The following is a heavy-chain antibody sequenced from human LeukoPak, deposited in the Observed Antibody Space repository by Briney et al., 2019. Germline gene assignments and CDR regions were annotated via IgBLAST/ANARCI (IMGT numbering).Heavy chain of an antibody. V-gene: IGHV4-34*01. J-gene: IGHJ6*03. Sequence: SETLSLTCTVYGGSFSDYYWSWIRQPPGKGLQWIGEINHHGSTNYNPSLKSRLTISVATSKNQFSLNLSSVTAADTAVYYCARGDQRFGSGTVNFYYFYMDVWGKGTTVTVSS. CDR3: ARGDQRFGSGTVNFYYFYMDV. CDR1: GGSFSDYY. CDR2: INHHGST. D-gene: IGHD3-10*01.